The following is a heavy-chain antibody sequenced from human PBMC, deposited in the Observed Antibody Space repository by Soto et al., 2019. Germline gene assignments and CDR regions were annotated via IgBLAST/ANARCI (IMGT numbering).Heavy chain of an antibody. D-gene: IGHD2-15*01. J-gene: IGHJ3*02. V-gene: IGHV3-33*01. CDR2: IWFDGGDK. CDR1: GFTFSSYG. CDR3: ARLYCSASSCYSVGAFDI. Sequence: GALRLSCAASGFTFSSYGMHWVRQAPGKGLEWVALIWFDGGDKYYTESVKGRFTISRDNSKSTLYLQMNSLRAEDTAVYYCARLYCSASSCYSVGAFDIRGQGTMVTVSS.